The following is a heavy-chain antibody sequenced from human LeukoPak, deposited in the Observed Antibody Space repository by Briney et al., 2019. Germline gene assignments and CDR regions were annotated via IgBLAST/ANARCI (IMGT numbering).Heavy chain of an antibody. Sequence: GGSLRLSCAASGFTFSSSAMSWVRQAPGKGLEWVSSISGSGSGGSTYYADSVKGRFTISRDNAKNSLYLQMNSLRAEDTAVYYCARALDGSGSYHDAFDIWGQGTMVTVSS. CDR2: ISGSGSGGST. V-gene: IGHV3-23*01. D-gene: IGHD3-10*01. CDR1: GFTFSSSA. J-gene: IGHJ3*02. CDR3: ARALDGSGSYHDAFDI.